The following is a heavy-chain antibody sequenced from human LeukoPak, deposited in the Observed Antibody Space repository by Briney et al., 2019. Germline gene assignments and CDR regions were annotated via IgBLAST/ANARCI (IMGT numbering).Heavy chain of an antibody. V-gene: IGHV4-34*01. CDR1: GGSFSGYY. CDR3: ARGRFVMSGAYYYYYYYMDV. Sequence: SETLSLTCAVYGGSFSGYYWSWIRQPPGKGLEWIGEINHSGSTNYNPSLKSRVTISVDTSKNQFSLKLSSVTAADTAVYYCARGRFVMSGAYYYYYYYMDVWGKGTTVTVSS. D-gene: IGHD1-26*01. J-gene: IGHJ6*03. CDR2: INHSGST.